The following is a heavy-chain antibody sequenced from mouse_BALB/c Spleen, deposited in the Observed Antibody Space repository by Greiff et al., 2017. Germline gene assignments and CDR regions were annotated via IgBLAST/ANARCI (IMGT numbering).Heavy chain of an antibody. J-gene: IGHJ3*01. V-gene: IGHV1-5*01. CDR2: IYPGNSDT. CDR1: GYSFTRYW. CDR3: THYGAY. D-gene: IGHD1-1*02. Sequence: EVQLQQSGTVLARPGASVKMSCKASGYSFTRYWMHWVKQRPGQGLEWIGAIYPGNSDTSYNQKFKGKAKLTAVTSASTACMKLSSLTNEDSAGYYCTHYGAYWGQGTLVTVSA.